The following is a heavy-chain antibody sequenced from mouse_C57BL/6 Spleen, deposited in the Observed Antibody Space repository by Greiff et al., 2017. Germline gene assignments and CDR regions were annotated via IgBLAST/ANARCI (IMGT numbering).Heavy chain of an antibody. CDR2: ISDGGSYT. Sequence: EVMLVESGGGLVKPGGSLKLSCAASGFTFSSYAMSWVRQTPEKRLEWVATISDGGSYTYYPDNVKGRFTISRDNAKNNLYLQMSHLKSEETAMDYCARDMDYDEAMDYRGKGTSVTVAS. CDR3: ARDMDYDEAMDY. D-gene: IGHD2-4*01. J-gene: IGHJ4*01. V-gene: IGHV5-4*01. CDR1: GFTFSSYA.